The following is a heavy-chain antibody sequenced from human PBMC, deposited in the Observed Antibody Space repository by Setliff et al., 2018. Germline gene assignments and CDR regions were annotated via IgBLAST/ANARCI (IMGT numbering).Heavy chain of an antibody. D-gene: IGHD3-3*01. CDR3: ARGDTIFGVIINSIGGRYFDY. CDR1: GFTVSSSY. J-gene: IGHJ4*02. CDR2: IYSGGYT. Sequence: GGSLRLSCAASGFTVSSSYMSWVRQAPGKGLEWVSIIYSGGYTYYADSVKGRFTVSRDDAKNSLYLQMNNLRAEDTATYYCARGDTIFGVIINSIGGRYFDYWGQGTLVTVSS. V-gene: IGHV3-53*01.